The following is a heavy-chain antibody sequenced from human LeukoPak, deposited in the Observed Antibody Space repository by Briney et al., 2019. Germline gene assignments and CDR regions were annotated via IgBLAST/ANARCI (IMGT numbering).Heavy chain of an antibody. D-gene: IGHD6-13*01. J-gene: IGHJ5*02. CDR3: ARDGESRAEYSSRPNWFDP. CDR1: GFTFSSYA. V-gene: IGHV3-23*01. CDR2: ISGSGGST. Sequence: GGSLRLSCAASGFTFSSYAMSWVRRAPGKGLEWVSAISGSGGSTYYADSVKGRFTISRDNAKNSLYLQMNSLRAEDTAVYYCARDGESRAEYSSRPNWFDPWGQGTLVTVSS.